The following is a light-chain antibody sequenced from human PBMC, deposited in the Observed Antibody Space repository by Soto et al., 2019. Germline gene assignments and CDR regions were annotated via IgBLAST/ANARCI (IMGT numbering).Light chain of an antibody. Sequence: EIVLTQSPGTLSLSQGERATLSCRASQSVSSSYLAWYQQKPGQAPRLLIYGASSRATGIPDRFSGSGSGTHFTLTNSRLEPEDFAVYYCQQYGSSPYTFGQGTKLEIK. CDR3: QQYGSSPYT. CDR1: QSVSSSY. J-gene: IGKJ2*01. V-gene: IGKV3-20*01. CDR2: GAS.